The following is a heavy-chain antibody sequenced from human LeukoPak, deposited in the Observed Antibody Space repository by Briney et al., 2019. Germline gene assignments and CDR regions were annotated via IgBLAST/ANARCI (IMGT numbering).Heavy chain of an antibody. V-gene: IGHV3-23*01. CDR3: AKVGSSGSYYTGIDY. CDR1: GFTFSSYA. Sequence: GGSLRLSCAASGFTFSSYAMSWVRQAPGKGLEWVSAISGSGGSTYYADSVKGRFTISRDNSKNTLYLRMNSLRAEDTAVYYCAKVGSSGSYYTGIDYWGQGTLVTVSS. D-gene: IGHD1-26*01. CDR2: ISGSGGST. J-gene: IGHJ4*02.